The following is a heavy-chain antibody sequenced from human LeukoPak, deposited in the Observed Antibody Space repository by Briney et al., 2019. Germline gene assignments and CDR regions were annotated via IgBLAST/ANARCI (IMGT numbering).Heavy chain of an antibody. V-gene: IGHV3-48*03. D-gene: IGHD3-10*02. J-gene: IGHJ4*02. CDR3: ARVFVGENFDY. CDR1: GFTFSSYE. CDR2: ISYTGSNK. Sequence: GGSLTLSCAASGFTFSSYEMNWVRQAPGKGLEWLSYISYTGSNKYYADSVKGRFTISRDNAKNSLYLQMNSLRAEDTAVYFCARVFVGENFDYWGQGTLVTVSS.